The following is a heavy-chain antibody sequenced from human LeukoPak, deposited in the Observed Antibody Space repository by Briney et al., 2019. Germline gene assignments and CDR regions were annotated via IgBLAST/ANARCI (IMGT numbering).Heavy chain of an antibody. J-gene: IGHJ4*02. CDR1: GGSISSSSYY. CDR3: ARHLTSPAAAGGY. D-gene: IGHD6-13*01. Sequence: PSETLSLTCTVSGGSISSSSYYWGWLRQPPGKGLEWIGSIYYSGSTYYNPSLKSRVTISVDTSKNQFSLKLSSVTAADTAVYYCARHLTSPAAAGGYWGQGTLVTVSS. V-gene: IGHV4-39*01. CDR2: IYYSGST.